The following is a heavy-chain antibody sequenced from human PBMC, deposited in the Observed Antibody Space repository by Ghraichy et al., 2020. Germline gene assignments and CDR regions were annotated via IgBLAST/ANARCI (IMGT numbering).Heavy chain of an antibody. CDR1: GESFRSYY. D-gene: IGHD4-17*01. Sequence: SETLSLTCAVHGESFRSYYWSWIRQSPGQGLEWIGDVSHSGATNYNPSVKSRVTMSGDTSKNQFFLKLTSVTAADTGVYFCARGGTVTNWFDDWGQGILVTVSS. J-gene: IGHJ4*02. V-gene: IGHV4-34*01. CDR2: VSHSGAT. CDR3: ARGGTVTNWFDD.